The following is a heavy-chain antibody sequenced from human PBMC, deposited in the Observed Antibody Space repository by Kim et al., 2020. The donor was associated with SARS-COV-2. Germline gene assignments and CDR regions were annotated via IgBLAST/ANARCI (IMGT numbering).Heavy chain of an antibody. J-gene: IGHJ6*02. Sequence: SETLSLTCTVSGGSISSGTHYWSWIRQHPGKGLEWVGYISYTGSTYYNPSLKSRVTISVDTSKNQFSLRLSSVTAADTALYYCARWADGTLDAMDVWGQGTTVTVSS. D-gene: IGHD1-7*01. CDR2: ISYTGST. V-gene: IGHV4-31*03. CDR3: ARWADGTLDAMDV. CDR1: GGSISSGTHY.